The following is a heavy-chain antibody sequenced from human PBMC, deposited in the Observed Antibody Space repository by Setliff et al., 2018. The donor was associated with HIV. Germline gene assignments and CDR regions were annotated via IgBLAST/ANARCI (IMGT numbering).Heavy chain of an antibody. J-gene: IGHJ6*02. Sequence: ASVKVSCKASGYTFTSYYLHWVRQAPGQGLEWLGRINPSKGDIHYPQKFQGRVTMTSDTSTSTVYMDLRSLRTEDMAVYFCARDRQPLSSSGWGSHMDVWAKGPRSPSP. CDR2: INPSKGDI. V-gene: IGHV1-46*01. CDR1: GYTFTSYY. CDR3: ARDRQPLSSSGWGSHMDV. D-gene: IGHD6-19*01.